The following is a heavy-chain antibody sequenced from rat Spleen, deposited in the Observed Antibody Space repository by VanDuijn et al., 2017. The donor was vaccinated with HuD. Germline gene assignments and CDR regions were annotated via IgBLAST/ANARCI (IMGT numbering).Heavy chain of an antibody. CDR2: ISFNGGNT. V-gene: IGHV5-20*01. Sequence: EVRLVESGGGLVQPGRSLKLSCAASGFTFSDYYMAWVRQAPTKGLEWVASISFNGGNTYYRDSVKGRFTISRDNAKSSLYLQMDSLRSEDTATYYCTKTGTFDYWGQGVMVTVSS. D-gene: IGHD5-1*01. CDR3: TKTGTFDY. J-gene: IGHJ2*01. CDR1: GFTFSDYY.